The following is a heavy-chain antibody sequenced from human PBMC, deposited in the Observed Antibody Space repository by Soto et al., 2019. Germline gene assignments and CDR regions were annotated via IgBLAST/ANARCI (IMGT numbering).Heavy chain of an antibody. CDR2: IIPIFGTA. V-gene: IGHV1-69*13. CDR1: GGTFSSYA. D-gene: IGHD2-21*02. CDR3: ARDLFAYCGGDCYSAGY. J-gene: IGHJ4*02. Sequence: SVKVSCKASGGTFSSYAISWVRQAPGQGREWMGGIIPIFGTANYAQKFQGRVTITADESTSTAYMGLSSLRSEDTAVYYCARDLFAYCGGDCYSAGYWGQGTLVTVSS.